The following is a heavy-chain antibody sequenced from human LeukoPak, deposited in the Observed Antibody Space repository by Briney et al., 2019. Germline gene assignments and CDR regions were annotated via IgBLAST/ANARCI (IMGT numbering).Heavy chain of an antibody. D-gene: IGHD5-12*01. CDR1: GFTFSSYA. V-gene: IGHV3-74*01. J-gene: IGHJ4*02. Sequence: GGSLRLSCAGSGFTFSSYARRWGRQAPGKGLVWVSRIYIDGSRTNYADSVKGRFTISRDNAKNTLYLQMNSLRAEDTAVYYCDRWVLSAYGYDYWREGTMVTVSS. CDR3: DRWVLSAYGYDY. CDR2: IYIDGSRT.